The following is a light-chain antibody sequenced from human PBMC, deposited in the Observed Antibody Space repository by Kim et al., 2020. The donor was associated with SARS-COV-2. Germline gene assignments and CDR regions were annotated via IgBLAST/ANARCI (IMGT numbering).Light chain of an antibody. CDR3: QQYNSWPLT. CDR1: QSVSSN. J-gene: IGKJ4*02. V-gene: IGKV3-15*01. CDR2: GAS. Sequence: VSPVERATLSCRASQSVSSNLAWYQQKPGKAPRLLIYGASTRATGIPARFSGNGSGTEFTLTISSLQSEDFAVYYCQQYNSWPLTFGGGTKVDIK.